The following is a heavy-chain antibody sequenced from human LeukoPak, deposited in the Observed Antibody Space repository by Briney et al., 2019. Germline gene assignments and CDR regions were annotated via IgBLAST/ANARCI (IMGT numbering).Heavy chain of an antibody. CDR1: GGSISSYC. V-gene: IGHV4-59*01. Sequence: SETLSLTCTVSGGSISSYCWSWIRQPPGKGLEWIGYICSSGSANYNPSLKSRVTISVDTSKNQFSLKLSSVTAADTAVYYCARDTYYYDSSGYYYYMDVWGKGTTVTVSS. CDR2: ICSSGSA. J-gene: IGHJ6*03. CDR3: ARDTYYYDSSGYYYYMDV. D-gene: IGHD3-22*01.